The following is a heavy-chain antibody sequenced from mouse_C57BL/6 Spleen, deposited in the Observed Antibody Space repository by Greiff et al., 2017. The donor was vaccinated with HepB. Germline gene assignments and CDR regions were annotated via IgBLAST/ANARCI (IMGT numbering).Heavy chain of an antibody. J-gene: IGHJ4*01. Sequence: VQVVESGPELVKPGASVKISCKASGYSFTSYYIHWVKQRPGQGLEWIGWIYPGSGNTKYNEKFKGKATLTADTSSSTAYMQLSSLTSEDSAVYYCARGDGYPYAMDYWGQGTSVTVSS. V-gene: IGHV1-66*01. CDR1: GYSFTSYY. D-gene: IGHD2-3*01. CDR3: ARGDGYPYAMDY. CDR2: IYPGSGNT.